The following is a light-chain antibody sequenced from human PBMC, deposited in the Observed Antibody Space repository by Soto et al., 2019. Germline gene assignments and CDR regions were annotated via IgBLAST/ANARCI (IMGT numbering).Light chain of an antibody. CDR2: NVN. V-gene: IGLV2-18*02. J-gene: IGLJ1*01. CDR3: SSYTTSNTRQIV. Sequence: QSVLIQPPSVSGSHGQSVTISCTGTSNNIGSYDYVSWYQHHPGTVPKPMIYNVNTQPSGVPDRFSGSKSGNTASMTISGLQAEDEADYYCSSYTTSNTRQIVFGTGTKVTVL. CDR1: SNNIGSYDY.